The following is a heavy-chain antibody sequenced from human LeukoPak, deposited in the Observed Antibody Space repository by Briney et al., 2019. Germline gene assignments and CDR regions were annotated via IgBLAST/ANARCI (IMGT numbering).Heavy chain of an antibody. Sequence: ASVKVSCKASGYTFTGYYMHWVRQAPGQGLEWMGWINPNSGGTNYAQKFQGRVTMTKDTSISTAYMELSRLRSDDTAVYYCARVGYCSSTSCYKRHFDYWGQGTLVTVSS. CDR2: INPNSGGT. D-gene: IGHD2-2*02. CDR3: ARVGYCSSTSCYKRHFDY. V-gene: IGHV1-2*02. CDR1: GYTFTGYY. J-gene: IGHJ4*02.